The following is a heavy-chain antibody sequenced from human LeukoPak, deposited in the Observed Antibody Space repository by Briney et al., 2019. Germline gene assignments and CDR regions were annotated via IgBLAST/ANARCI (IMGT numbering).Heavy chain of an antibody. CDR2: IYYSGSI. V-gene: IGHV4-59*01. Sequence: SETLSLTCIVPGGSISSYYWSWIRQPPGKGLDWIGYIYYSGSINYNPSLKSRVTISVDTSKNQFSLKLSSVTAAETSVYYCAMSLVATITPENYYYVMDVWGQGTTVTVSS. CDR1: GGSISSYY. D-gene: IGHD5-12*01. J-gene: IGHJ6*02. CDR3: AMSLVATITPENYYYVMDV.